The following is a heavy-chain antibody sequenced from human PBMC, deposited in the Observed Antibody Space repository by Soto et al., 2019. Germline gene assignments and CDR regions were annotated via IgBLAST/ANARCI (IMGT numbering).Heavy chain of an antibody. J-gene: IGHJ6*02. D-gene: IGHD2-15*01. CDR3: ARSMYCSGGSCYYYYGMDV. CDR2: IIPIFGTA. CDR1: GGTFSSYA. V-gene: IGHV1-69*06. Sequence: GASVKVSCKASGGTFSSYAISWVRQAPGQGLEWMGGIIPIFGTANYAQKFQGRVTITADKSTSTAYMELSSLRSEDTAVYYCARSMYCSGGSCYYYYGMDVWGQGTTVTVSS.